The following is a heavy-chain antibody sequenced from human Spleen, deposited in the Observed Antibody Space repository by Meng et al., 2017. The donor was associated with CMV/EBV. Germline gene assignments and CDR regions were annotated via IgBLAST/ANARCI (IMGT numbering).Heavy chain of an antibody. CDR1: GYTFTGYH. CDR3: ARGPITLDY. J-gene: IGHJ4*01. D-gene: IGHD3-10*01. V-gene: IGHV1-2*02. Sequence: ASVKVSCKAFGYTFTGYHVHWVRQAPGQGLEWMGWINPNSGGTNYAQKFQGRVTMARDTSISTAYMELSGLTSDDTAVYYCARGPITLDYWGQGTLVTVSS. CDR2: INPNSGGT.